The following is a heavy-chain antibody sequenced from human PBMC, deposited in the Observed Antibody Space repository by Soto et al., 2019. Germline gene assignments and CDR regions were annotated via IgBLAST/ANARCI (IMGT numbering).Heavy chain of an antibody. J-gene: IGHJ4*02. Sequence: PGGSLRLSCAASGFAFSVCGMHWVHQPPGKGLEWVALISFDGSSQYYADSVNGRFTISRDNSKNTLYLQMNSLRAEDTAVYYCARDASPQRDYYFDYWGQGTPVTVSS. CDR1: GFAFSVCG. CDR3: ARDASPQRDYYFDY. V-gene: IGHV3-33*05. CDR2: ISFDGSSQ.